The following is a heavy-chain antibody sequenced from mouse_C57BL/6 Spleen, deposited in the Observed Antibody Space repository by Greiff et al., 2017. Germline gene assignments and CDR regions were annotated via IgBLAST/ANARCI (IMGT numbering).Heavy chain of an antibody. CDR2: INPSNGGT. V-gene: IGHV1-53*01. J-gene: IGHJ4*01. CDR3: ARSGNSNYESYYAMDY. Sequence: VQLQQPGTELVKPGASVKLSCKASGYTFTSYWMHWVKQRPGQGLEWIGNINPSNGGTNYNEKFKSKATLTVDKSSSTAYMQLSSLTSEDSAVYYCARSGNSNYESYYAMDYWGQGTSVTVSS. D-gene: IGHD2-5*01. CDR1: GYTFTSYW.